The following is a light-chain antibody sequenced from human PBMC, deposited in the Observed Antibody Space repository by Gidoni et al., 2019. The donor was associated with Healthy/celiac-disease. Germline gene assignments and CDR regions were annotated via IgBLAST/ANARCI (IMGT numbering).Light chain of an antibody. CDR3: QQLNSYLYT. V-gene: IGKV1-9*01. CDR1: QGISSY. Sequence: DTQLTQSPSFLSASVGDRVTITCRASQGISSYLAWYQQKPGKAQKLLIYAASTLQSGVPSRFSGSGSGTEFTLTISSLQPEDFATYYCQQLNSYLYTFXQXTKLEIK. CDR2: AAS. J-gene: IGKJ2*01.